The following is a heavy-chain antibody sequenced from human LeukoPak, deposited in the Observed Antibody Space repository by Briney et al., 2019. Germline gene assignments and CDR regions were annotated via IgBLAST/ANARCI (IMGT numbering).Heavy chain of an antibody. CDR2: ITGSGPYM. CDR1: GFTFSTFA. CDR3: AKGGLVHRFDP. Sequence: GGSLRLSCAASGFTFSTFAMHWVRLSPGKGLEWVSSITGSGPYMLYADSLRHRFTISRDNTKNLLYLEMNSLRAEDTAVYYCAKGGLVHRFDPWGQGTLVTVSS. J-gene: IGHJ5*02. V-gene: IGHV3-21*04.